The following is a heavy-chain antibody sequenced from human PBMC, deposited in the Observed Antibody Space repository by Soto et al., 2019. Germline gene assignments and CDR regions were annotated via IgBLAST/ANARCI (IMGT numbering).Heavy chain of an antibody. J-gene: IGHJ4*02. CDR1: GGSISSYY. D-gene: IGHD4-17*01. Sequence: SETLSLTCTVSGGSISSYYWSWIRQPPGKGLEWIGYIYYSGSTNYNPSLKSRVTISVDTSKNQFSLKLSSVAAADTAVYYCARVYGDYLDYWGQGTLVTVSS. CDR3: ARVYGDYLDY. V-gene: IGHV4-59*01. CDR2: IYYSGST.